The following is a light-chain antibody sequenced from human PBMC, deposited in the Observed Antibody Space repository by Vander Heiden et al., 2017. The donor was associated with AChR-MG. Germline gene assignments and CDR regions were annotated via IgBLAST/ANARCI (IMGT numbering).Light chain of an antibody. V-gene: IGKV1-8*01. CDR2: DAS. Sequence: AIRMTQSPSSFSASTGDRVTITCRASQGISSYLAWYQQKPGKAPKLLIYDASTLQSGVPSRFSGSGSGTDFTLTISCLQSEDFATYYCQQEDSYPYTFGQGTKLEIK. CDR1: QGISSY. CDR3: QQEDSYPYT. J-gene: IGKJ2*01.